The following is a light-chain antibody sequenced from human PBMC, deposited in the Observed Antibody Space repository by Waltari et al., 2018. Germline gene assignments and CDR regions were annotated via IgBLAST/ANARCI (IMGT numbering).Light chain of an antibody. CDR3: QQYNNWLYT. CDR1: QSASTN. Sequence: ERVMTQSPATLSLSLGETATLSCRASQSASTNLAWYQQKAGQAPRLLIYDASIRATGVPARFSGSGAGTEFTLTITGLQSEDFAVYYCQQYNNWLYTFGQGTKLEIK. V-gene: IGKV3-15*01. CDR2: DAS. J-gene: IGKJ2*01.